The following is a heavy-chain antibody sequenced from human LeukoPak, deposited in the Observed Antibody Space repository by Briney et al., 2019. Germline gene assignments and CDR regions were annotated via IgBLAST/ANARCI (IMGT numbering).Heavy chain of an antibody. V-gene: IGHV3-33*01. Sequence: PGGSLRLSCAASGFTFSSYGMHWVRQAPGKGLEWAAVIWYDGSNKYYADSVKGRFTISRDNSKNTLYLQMNSLRAEDTAVYYCARGIYFQRESRKDYGDYPIDYWGQGTLVTVSS. D-gene: IGHD4-17*01. CDR1: GFTFSSYG. J-gene: IGHJ4*02. CDR2: IWYDGSNK. CDR3: ARGIYFQRESRKDYGDYPIDY.